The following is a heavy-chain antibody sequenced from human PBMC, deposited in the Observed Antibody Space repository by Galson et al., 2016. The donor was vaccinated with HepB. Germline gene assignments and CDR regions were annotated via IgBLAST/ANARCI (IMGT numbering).Heavy chain of an antibody. CDR3: AKDVDDGDGYNPESLYFDS. Sequence: SLRLSCAGSGFTFRKYGMHWVRQAPGRGLEWVAVISDDGRSENYADSVKGRFTISRDKSTNTLHLQMNSLRAEDTGVYYCAKDVDDGDGYNPESLYFDSWGQGTLVVVSS. J-gene: IGHJ4*02. CDR2: ISDDGRSE. V-gene: IGHV3-30*18. D-gene: IGHD5-24*01. CDR1: GFTFRKYG.